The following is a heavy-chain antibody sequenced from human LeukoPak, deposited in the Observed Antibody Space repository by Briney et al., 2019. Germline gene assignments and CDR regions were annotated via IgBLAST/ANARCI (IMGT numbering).Heavy chain of an antibody. V-gene: IGHV3-74*01. J-gene: IGHJ4*02. CDR1: GFAFSSYW. D-gene: IGHD2-2*01. CDR3: ERSSSTSCHN. CDR2: INSDGSST. Sequence: SGGSLRLSCAASGFAFSSYWMHWVRQAPGKGLVWVSRINSDGSSTSYADSVKGRFTISRDNAKNTLYLQMNSLGAEDTAVYYCERSSSTSCHNWGQGTLVTVSS.